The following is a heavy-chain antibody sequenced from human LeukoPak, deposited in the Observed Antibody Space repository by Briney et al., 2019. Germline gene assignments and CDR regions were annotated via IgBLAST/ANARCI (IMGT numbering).Heavy chain of an antibody. J-gene: IGHJ5*02. V-gene: IGHV3-21*04. Sequence: PGGSLTLSCAASGFTFSSYSMNWGLQAPGTGEEWVLAISSSSSYIYYAHSVKGRFTISRGNSKNTLFLQMNSLRAEATAVYHCARDRAQGITMIVVVITRREPSPREDLNTRNWFDPWGEGTLVSVSS. D-gene: IGHD3-22*01. CDR2: ISSSSSYI. CDR1: GFTFSSYS. CDR3: ARDRAQGITMIVVVITRREPSPREDLNTRNWFDP.